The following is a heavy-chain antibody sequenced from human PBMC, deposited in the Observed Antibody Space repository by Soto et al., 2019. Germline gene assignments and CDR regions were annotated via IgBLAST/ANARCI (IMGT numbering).Heavy chain of an antibody. V-gene: IGHV1-18*01. D-gene: IGHD3-16*01. CDR1: CYTFTSYG. Sequence: GASVKGSCKASCYTFTSYGISWVRQAPGQGLEWMGWISAYNGNTNYAQKLQGRVTMTTDTSTSTAYMELRSLRSDDTAVYYCARDLGDIRPQRYYFDYWGQGTLVTVSS. CDR2: ISAYNGNT. CDR3: ARDLGDIRPQRYYFDY. J-gene: IGHJ4*02.